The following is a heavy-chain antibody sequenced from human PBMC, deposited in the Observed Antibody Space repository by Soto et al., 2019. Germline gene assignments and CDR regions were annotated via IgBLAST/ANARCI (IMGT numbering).Heavy chain of an antibody. V-gene: IGHV3-11*05. CDR3: ARDLSGLDV. J-gene: IGHJ6*02. CDR2: ISSSSSHT. Sequence: PGGSLRLSCAASGFTFSDYYMSWIRQAPGRGLEWVSYISSSSSHTNHADSVKGRFTISRDNAKNSLYLQMNSLRAEDTAVYYCARDLSGLDVWGQGTTVTVSS. CDR1: GFTFSDYY.